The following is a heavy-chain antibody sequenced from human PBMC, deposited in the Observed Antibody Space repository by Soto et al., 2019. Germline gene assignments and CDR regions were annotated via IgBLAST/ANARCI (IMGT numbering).Heavy chain of an antibody. CDR1: GGSFSGYY. D-gene: IGHD3-10*01. CDR2: INHSGST. Sequence: TSETLSLTCAVYGGSFSGYYWSWIRQPPGKGLEWIGEINHSGSTNYNPSLKSRVTISVDTSKNQFSLKLSSVTAADTAVYYCARLPDRITMVRGVGGSMDVWGQGTTVTVSS. V-gene: IGHV4-34*01. CDR3: ARLPDRITMVRGVGGSMDV. J-gene: IGHJ6*02.